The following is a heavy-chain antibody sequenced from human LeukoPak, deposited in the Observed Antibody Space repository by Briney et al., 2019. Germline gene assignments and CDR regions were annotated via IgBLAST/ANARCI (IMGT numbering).Heavy chain of an antibody. CDR3: ARLASLTATGKTTGQRYFDL. Sequence: GESLNISCRGSRDSSSKDWIAWVRHKPGKGRGWMGIIFPDVAEAHYMPSFQGQVAISADRAISTTNLQWIKLTASDTGMFYCARLASLTATGKTTGQRYFDLWGQGTLVTVSS. CDR1: RDSSSKDW. V-gene: IGHV5-51*01. CDR2: IFPDVAEA. J-gene: IGHJ4*02. D-gene: IGHD2-21*02.